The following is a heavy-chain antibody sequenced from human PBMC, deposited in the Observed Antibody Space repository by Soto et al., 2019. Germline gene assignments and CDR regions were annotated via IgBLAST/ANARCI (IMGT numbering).Heavy chain of an antibody. V-gene: IGHV3-33*01. J-gene: IGHJ4*02. CDR3: ARDHSSSPDY. CDR1: GFTFSIYG. D-gene: IGHD6-6*01. Sequence: QVQLVESGGGVVQPGRSLRLSCEASGFTFSIYGIHWVRQAPGKGLEWVAVIWYDGSKKYYADSVKGRFTISRDNSKNTLYLQMNSLRAEDTGVYYCARDHSSSPDYWGQGTLVTVSA. CDR2: IWYDGSKK.